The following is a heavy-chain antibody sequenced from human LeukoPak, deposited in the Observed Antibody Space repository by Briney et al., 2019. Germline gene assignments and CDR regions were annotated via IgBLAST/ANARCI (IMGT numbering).Heavy chain of an antibody. CDR2: INWNGGST. V-gene: IGHV3-20*04. CDR3: ARVSITGTTFYYYYYMDV. CDR1: GGSINSDNYY. J-gene: IGHJ6*03. Sequence: ETLSLTCTVSGGSINSDNYYWGWIRQPPGKGLEWVSGINWNGGSTGYADSVKGRFTISRDNAKNSLYLLMNSLRAEDTALYYCARVSITGTTFYYYYYMDVWGKGTTVTVSS. D-gene: IGHD1-7*01.